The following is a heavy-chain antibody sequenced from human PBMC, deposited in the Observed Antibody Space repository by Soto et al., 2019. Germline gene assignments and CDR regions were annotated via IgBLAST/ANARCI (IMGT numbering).Heavy chain of an antibody. CDR2: ISSNGVST. J-gene: IGHJ5*02. CDR1: GFTFNSFS. V-gene: IGHV3-64D*06. D-gene: IGHD4-17*01. CDR3: VHPRSTVVTPPT. Sequence: PVGSLRLSCSASGFTFNSFSMHWVRQAPGKGLEYVSGISSNGVSTYYADSVKDRFTISRDNSKNTLYLQMSSLRVEDTAVYYCVHPRSTVVTPPTWGRGTLVTVSS.